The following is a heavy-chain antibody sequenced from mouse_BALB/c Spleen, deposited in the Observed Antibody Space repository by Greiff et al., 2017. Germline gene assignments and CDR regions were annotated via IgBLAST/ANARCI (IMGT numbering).Heavy chain of an antibody. CDR2: IYPGSGNT. J-gene: IGHJ4*01. D-gene: IGHD2-4*01. Sequence: QVQLQQSGAELVRPGASVKLSCKASGYTFTDYYINWVKQRTGQGLEWIGEIYPGSGNTYYNEMFKGMATLTADKSSITAYMQLSSLTSEDSAVYFCARSGLRRDYYAMDYWGQGTTVTVSS. CDR1: GYTFTDYY. CDR3: ARSGLRRDYYAMDY. V-gene: IGHV1-76*01.